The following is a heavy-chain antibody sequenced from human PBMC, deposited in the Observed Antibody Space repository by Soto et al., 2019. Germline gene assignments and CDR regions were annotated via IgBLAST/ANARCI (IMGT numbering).Heavy chain of an antibody. Sequence: QVQLQESGPGLVKPSGTLSLTCAVSGGSISSSNWWSWVRQPPGKGLEWIGEISFSGSTNYNPSLRSRVTISVDMSKNEFSLKVTSVTAADTAMYYCARGGVRSSSLQPWGQGTLVTVSS. J-gene: IGHJ5*02. CDR2: ISFSGST. CDR3: ARGGVRSSSLQP. D-gene: IGHD6-6*01. V-gene: IGHV4-4*02. CDR1: GGSISSSNW.